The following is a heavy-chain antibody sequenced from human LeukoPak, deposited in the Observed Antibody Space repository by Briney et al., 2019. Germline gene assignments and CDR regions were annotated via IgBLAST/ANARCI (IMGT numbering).Heavy chain of an antibody. D-gene: IGHD1-26*01. V-gene: IGHV4-39*01. CDR2: IYYSGST. J-gene: IGHJ5*02. CDR1: GGSISSSGYY. Sequence: SETLSLTCTVSGGSISSSGYYWGWIRQPPGKGLEWFASIYYSGSTYYNPSLKSRVTISVDTSKNQLSLKLSSLTAADTAVYYCARHEYSGSYYGLSWFDPWGQGTLVTVSS. CDR3: ARHEYSGSYYGLSWFDP.